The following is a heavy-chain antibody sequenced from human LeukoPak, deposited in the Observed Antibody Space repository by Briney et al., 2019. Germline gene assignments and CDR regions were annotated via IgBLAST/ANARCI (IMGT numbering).Heavy chain of an antibody. J-gene: IGHJ3*02. D-gene: IGHD6-19*01. V-gene: IGHV4-34*01. CDR1: GGSFSGYY. CDR2: INHSGST. CDR3: ARLSAVAALYAFDI. Sequence: SETLSLTCAVYGGSFSGYYWSWIRQPPGKGLEWIGEINHSGSTNYNPSLKSRVTISEDTSKNQFSLKLSSVTAADTAVYYCARLSAVAALYAFDIWGQGTMVTVSS.